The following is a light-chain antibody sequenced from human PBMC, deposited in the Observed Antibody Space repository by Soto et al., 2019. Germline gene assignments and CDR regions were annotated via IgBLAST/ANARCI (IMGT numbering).Light chain of an antibody. CDR1: QSVTNNY. J-gene: IGKJ4*01. CDR2: GAS. V-gene: IGKV3-20*01. Sequence: EVVLTQSPGTLSLSPGERATLSCRASQSVTNNYVAWYQQKPGQAPRLLIYGASSRAAGIPDRFSGSGSGADFPVTISRLEPEDFAVSYCQQHGGSPLVTIGGRNQVEIK. CDR3: QQHGGSPLVT.